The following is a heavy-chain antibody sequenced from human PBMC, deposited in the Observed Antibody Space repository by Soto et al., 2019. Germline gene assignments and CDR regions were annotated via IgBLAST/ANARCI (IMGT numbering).Heavy chain of an antibody. CDR2: IKRDGSEK. Sequence: GPLRVSCPVPVFTFISYWMSWVRQAPGKGLEWVANIKRDGSEKYYVDSVNGRFTISRDNAKNSLYLQMNSLRAEDTAVYYCARDESYDILTGYYTPQRFDYWGQGSLVTVSS. CDR1: VFTFISYW. J-gene: IGHJ4*02. CDR3: ARDESYDILTGYYTPQRFDY. D-gene: IGHD3-9*01. V-gene: IGHV3-7*01.